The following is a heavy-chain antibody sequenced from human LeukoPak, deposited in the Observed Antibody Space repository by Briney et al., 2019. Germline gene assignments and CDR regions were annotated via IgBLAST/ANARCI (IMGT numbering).Heavy chain of an antibody. CDR1: GFTFSNYA. CDR2: ITGSGGNT. Sequence: PGASLRLSCAASGFTFSNYAMSWVRQAPGKGLEWVSAITGSGGNTYYADSVKGRFTISRDNSKNTLYLQMNSLRAEDTAVYYCAKEVFYSSGWYDGWGQGTLVTVSS. V-gene: IGHV3-23*01. J-gene: IGHJ5*02. CDR3: AKEVFYSSGWYDG. D-gene: IGHD6-19*01.